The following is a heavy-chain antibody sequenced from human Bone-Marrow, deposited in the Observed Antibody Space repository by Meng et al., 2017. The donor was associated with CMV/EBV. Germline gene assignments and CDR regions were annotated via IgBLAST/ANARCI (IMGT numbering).Heavy chain of an antibody. J-gene: IGHJ3*02. D-gene: IGHD3/OR15-3a*01. CDR3: ARGHDFEQSWEQGYDI. CDR2: IIPIFGTA. CDR1: GGTFSSYA. Sequence: SVKVSCKASGGTFSSYAISWVRQAPGQGLEWMGGIIPIFGTANYAQKFQGRVTITTDESTSTAYMELSSLRSEDTAVYYCARGHDFEQSWEQGYDIWGQGAMVT. V-gene: IGHV1-69*05.